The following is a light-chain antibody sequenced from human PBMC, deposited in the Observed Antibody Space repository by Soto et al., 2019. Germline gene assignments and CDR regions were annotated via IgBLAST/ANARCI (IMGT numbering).Light chain of an antibody. CDR3: QVWDTSGDPGAV. Sequence: QSVLTQPPSVSGAPGQRVTISCTGSTTNIGAGYEVHWYQQRPGTAPKLLVSGHNIRPSGVPDRFSGSKSGTSASLAISGLQAEDEADYYCQVWDTSGDPGAVFGGGTKVTVL. CDR1: TTNIGAGYE. V-gene: IGLV1-40*01. J-gene: IGLJ2*01. CDR2: GHN.